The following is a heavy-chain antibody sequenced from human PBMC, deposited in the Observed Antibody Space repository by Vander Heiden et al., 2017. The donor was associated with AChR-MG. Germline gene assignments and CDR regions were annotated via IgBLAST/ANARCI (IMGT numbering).Heavy chain of an antibody. CDR3: ARDSAAAPFDS. J-gene: IGHJ4*02. Sequence: QVQLVQSGAEVKKPGSSVKVSCKASGGTFSTNAINWVRQAPGQGLEWMGRVIPILGRPNYARKFQGRVTITADDSTSTAYMVLSSLRSEDTAVYYCARDSAAAPFDSWGQGTLVTVSS. D-gene: IGHD6-13*01. CDR1: GGTFSTNA. V-gene: IGHV1-69*11. CDR2: VIPILGRP.